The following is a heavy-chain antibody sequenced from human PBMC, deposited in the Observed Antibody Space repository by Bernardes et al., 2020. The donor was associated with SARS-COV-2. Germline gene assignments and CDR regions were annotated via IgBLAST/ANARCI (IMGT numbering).Heavy chain of an antibody. D-gene: IGHD6-19*01. CDR1: GFTLSNYW. CDR2: FSSDGTVT. Sequence: GSLRLSCVASGFTLSNYWMHWVRQAPGKGLVWVSRFSSDGTVTNYADSVKGRFTISRDNAKNTLYLQMNSLRDEDTAVYYCARAGWYRFDYWGQGTLVTVSS. CDR3: ARAGWYRFDY. V-gene: IGHV3-74*01. J-gene: IGHJ4*02.